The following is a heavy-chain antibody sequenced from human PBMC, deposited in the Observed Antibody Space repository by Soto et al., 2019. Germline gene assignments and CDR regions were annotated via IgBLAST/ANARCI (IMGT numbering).Heavy chain of an antibody. CDR3: VQAEWELLLEYIQH. CDR2: ISGSGGST. J-gene: IGHJ1*01. V-gene: IGHV3-23*01. Sequence: GGSLRLSCAASGFTFSSYAMSWVRQAPGKGLEWVSAISGSGGSTYYADSVKGRFTISRDNSKNTLYLQMNSLRAEDTAVYYCVQAEWELLLEYIQHWGQGTLVTVSS. D-gene: IGHD1-26*01. CDR1: GFTFSSYA.